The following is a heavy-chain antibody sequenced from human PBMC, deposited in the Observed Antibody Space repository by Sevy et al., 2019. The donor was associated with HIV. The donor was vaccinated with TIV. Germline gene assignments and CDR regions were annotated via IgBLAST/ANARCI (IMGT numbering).Heavy chain of an antibody. CDR3: ARDSWLSSGWYAVGDAFDI. CDR1: GFTFSSYS. Sequence: GGSLRLSCAASGFTFSSYSMNWVRQAPGKGLEWVSSISSSSSYIYYADSVKGRFTISRDNAKNSLYLQMNSLRAEDTAVYYCARDSWLSSGWYAVGDAFDIWGQGTMVTVSS. V-gene: IGHV3-21*01. CDR2: ISSSSSYI. D-gene: IGHD6-19*01. J-gene: IGHJ3*02.